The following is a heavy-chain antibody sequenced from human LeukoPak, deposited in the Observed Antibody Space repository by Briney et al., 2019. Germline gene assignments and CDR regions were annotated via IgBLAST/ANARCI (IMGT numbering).Heavy chain of an antibody. Sequence: SETLSLTCSVSGGSITSTNYWTWVRQPPGKGLEWIGEVNLQGSTNYNPSLMGRVAISVDTSENHISLQLTSVTAADTAVYYCARAGGGWSFDYLGQGTLVTVSS. D-gene: IGHD6-19*01. CDR3: ARAGGGWSFDY. CDR2: VNLQGST. V-gene: IGHV4-4*02. CDR1: GGSITSTNY. J-gene: IGHJ4*02.